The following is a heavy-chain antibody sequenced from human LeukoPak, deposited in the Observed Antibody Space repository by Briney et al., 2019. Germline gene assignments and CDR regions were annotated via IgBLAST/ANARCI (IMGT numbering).Heavy chain of an antibody. D-gene: IGHD6-13*01. CDR2: INHSGST. J-gene: IGHJ4*02. V-gene: IGHV4-34*01. CDR1: GGSFSGYY. Sequence: SETLSLTCAVYGGSFSGYYWSWIRQPPGKGLEWIGEINHSGSTNYNPSLKSRVTISVDTSKNQFSLKLSSVTAADTAAYYCARVSSNSSSWYLDYWGQGTLVTVSS. CDR3: ARVSSNSSSWYLDY.